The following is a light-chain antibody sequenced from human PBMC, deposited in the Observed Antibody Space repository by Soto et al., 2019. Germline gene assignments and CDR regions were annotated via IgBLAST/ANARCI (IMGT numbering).Light chain of an antibody. J-gene: IGKJ5*01. V-gene: IGKV3-11*01. CDR3: HQRQYWPPIT. CDR1: ENVRTF. Sequence: EVVLTQSPATLSLSAVEGSTLSCMASENVRTFVDWYQQKPGQAPRLLIYGASNRATGIPARFSGSGSGTDFTLTISSLEPEDFAVYYCHQRQYWPPITFGQGTRLEIK. CDR2: GAS.